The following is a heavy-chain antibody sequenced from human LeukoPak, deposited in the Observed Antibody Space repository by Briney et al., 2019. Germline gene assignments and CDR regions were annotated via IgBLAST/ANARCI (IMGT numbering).Heavy chain of an antibody. Sequence: SVKVSCKASGGTFSSYAISWVRQAPGQGLELMGGIIPIFGTANYAQKFQGRVTITADKSTSTAYMELSSLRSEDTAVYYCARYSGYDYLRWFDPWGQGTLVTVSS. V-gene: IGHV1-69*06. CDR2: IIPIFGTA. CDR3: ARYSGYDYLRWFDP. D-gene: IGHD5-12*01. J-gene: IGHJ5*02. CDR1: GGTFSSYA.